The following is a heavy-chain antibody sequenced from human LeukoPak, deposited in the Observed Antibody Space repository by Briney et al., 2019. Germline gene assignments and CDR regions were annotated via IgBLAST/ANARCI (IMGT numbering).Heavy chain of an antibody. CDR3: ARGYYYYDSSGYYYVFDY. D-gene: IGHD3-22*01. CDR1: GYTFTSYD. Sequence: ASVKVSCKASGYTFTSYDINWVRQATGQGLGWMGWMNPNSGNTGYAQKFQGRVTMTTNTSIRTAYMELSSLRSEDTAVYYCARGYYYYDSSGYYYVFDYWGQGTLVTVSS. CDR2: MNPNSGNT. J-gene: IGHJ4*02. V-gene: IGHV1-8*01.